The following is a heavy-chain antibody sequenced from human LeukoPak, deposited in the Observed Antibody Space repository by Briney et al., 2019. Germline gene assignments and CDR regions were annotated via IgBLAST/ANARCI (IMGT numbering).Heavy chain of an antibody. Sequence: ASVKVSCKASGYTFTGYYMHWVRQAPGQGLEWMGWINPNSGGTNYAQKFQGRVTMTRDTSISTAYMELSRLRSDVTAVYYCASDWGLSQLEYCSNTNCYMGAFDIWGQGTMVTVSS. D-gene: IGHD2-2*02. J-gene: IGHJ3*02. V-gene: IGHV1-2*02. CDR2: INPNSGGT. CDR3: ASDWGLSQLEYCSNTNCYMGAFDI. CDR1: GYTFTGYY.